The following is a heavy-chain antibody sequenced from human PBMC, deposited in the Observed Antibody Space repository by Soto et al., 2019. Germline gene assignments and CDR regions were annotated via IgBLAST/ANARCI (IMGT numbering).Heavy chain of an antibody. Sequence: HPGGSLRLSCAASGFTFSSYAMSWVRQAPGKGLEWVSAISGSGGSTYYADSVKGRFTISRDNSKNTLYLQMNSLRAEDTAVYYCAKDALDSSSFPLGTFDYWGQGTLVTVSS. D-gene: IGHD6-6*01. J-gene: IGHJ4*02. CDR1: GFTFSSYA. V-gene: IGHV3-23*01. CDR3: AKDALDSSSFPLGTFDY. CDR2: ISGSGGST.